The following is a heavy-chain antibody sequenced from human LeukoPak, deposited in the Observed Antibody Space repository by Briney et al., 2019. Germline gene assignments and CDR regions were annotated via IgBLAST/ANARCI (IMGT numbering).Heavy chain of an antibody. Sequence: SQTLSLTCTVSGGSISSGNYYWSWIRQPAGKGLEWIGRFYARGNTNYNPSLKSRVTMSVDTSKNQLSLKLTSATAADTAVYYCARELITKADAFDIWGQGTMVTVSS. CDR2: FYARGNT. D-gene: IGHD1-20*01. J-gene: IGHJ3*02. V-gene: IGHV4-61*02. CDR1: GGSISSGNYY. CDR3: ARELITKADAFDI.